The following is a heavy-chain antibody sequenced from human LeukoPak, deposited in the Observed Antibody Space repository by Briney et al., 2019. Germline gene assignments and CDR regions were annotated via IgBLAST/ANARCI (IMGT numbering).Heavy chain of an antibody. CDR1: GFTFSSYS. J-gene: IGHJ5*02. V-gene: IGHV3-23*01. D-gene: IGHD3-22*01. Sequence: PGGSLRLSCAASGFTFSSYSMSWVRQAPGKGLEWVSAISGSGGSTYYADSVKGRFTISRDNSKNTLYLQMNSLRAEDTAVYYRAKDHYYYDSSGYYYFWFDPWGQGTLVTVSS. CDR3: AKDHYYYDSSGYYYFWFDP. CDR2: ISGSGGST.